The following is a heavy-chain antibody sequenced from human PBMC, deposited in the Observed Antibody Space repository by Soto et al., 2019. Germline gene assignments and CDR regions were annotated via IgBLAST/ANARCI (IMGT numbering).Heavy chain of an antibody. Sequence: ASLKVSCKVSGYTLTELSMHSVRQAPGKGLEWIGGFDPEDGETIYAQKFQGRVTMTEDTSTDTAYMELSSLRSEDTAVYYCATTHPRGYSYGLYYYYYYGMDVWGQGTTVTVSS. CDR3: ATTHPRGYSYGLYYYYYYGMDV. J-gene: IGHJ6*02. CDR2: FDPEDGET. V-gene: IGHV1-24*01. CDR1: GYTLTELS. D-gene: IGHD5-18*01.